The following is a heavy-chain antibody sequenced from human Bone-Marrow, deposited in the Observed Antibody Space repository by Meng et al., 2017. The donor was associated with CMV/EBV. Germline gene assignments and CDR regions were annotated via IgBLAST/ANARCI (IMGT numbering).Heavy chain of an antibody. CDR3: ARERSGYGLIDY. D-gene: IGHD5-12*01. CDR2: IYYSGST. J-gene: IGHJ4*02. V-gene: IGHV4-59*01. CDR1: GGSISSYY. Sequence: SETLSLTCTVSGGSISSYYWSWIRQPPGKGLEWIGYIYYSGSTNYNPSLKSRVTISVDTSKNQFSLKLSSVTAADTAVYYCARERSGYGLIDYWGQGTLVTVSS.